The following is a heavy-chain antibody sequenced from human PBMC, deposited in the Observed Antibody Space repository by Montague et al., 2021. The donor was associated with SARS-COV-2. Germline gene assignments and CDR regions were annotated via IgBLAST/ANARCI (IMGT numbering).Heavy chain of an antibody. D-gene: IGHD1-26*01. Sequence: SLRLSCAASGFSFSDYYMNWIRQAPGKGLEWVSYITTTGSTIYYADSVKGRFTISRDNSKNTLYLQMNSLGAEDTALYYCAKGGRGRGSYGAAGFDYWGQGTLVTVSS. CDR3: AKGGRGRGSYGAAGFDY. V-gene: IGHV3-11*01. CDR2: ITTTGSTI. J-gene: IGHJ4*02. CDR1: GFSFSDYY.